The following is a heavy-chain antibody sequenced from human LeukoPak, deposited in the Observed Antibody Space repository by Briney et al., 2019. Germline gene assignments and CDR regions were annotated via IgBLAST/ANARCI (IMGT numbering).Heavy chain of an antibody. Sequence: PGGSLRLSCAASGFTFSNYAMSWVRQAPGKGLEWVSAISGSGGSTYYADSVKGRFTISRDNSKNTLYLQMNSLRAEDTAVYYCARDNSHSRIYSTRGNAFDIWGQGTMVAVSS. J-gene: IGHJ3*02. D-gene: IGHD6-13*01. CDR1: GFTFSNYA. V-gene: IGHV3-23*01. CDR2: ISGSGGST. CDR3: ARDNSHSRIYSTRGNAFDI.